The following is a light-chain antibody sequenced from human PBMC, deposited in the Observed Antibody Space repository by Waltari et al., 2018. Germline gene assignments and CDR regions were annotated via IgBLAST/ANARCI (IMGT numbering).Light chain of an antibody. CDR1: SSDIASYNY. J-gene: IGLJ1*01. Sequence: QSALTQPASVSGSPGQSITISCTGTSSDIASYNYVSWYQQYPGEAPKLIIYDVTSRPSWGSSRFSGSKSGHTAFLTISGLQAEDEADFFCSSYTTSWTYVFGTGTTVNVL. CDR2: DVT. V-gene: IGLV2-14*03. CDR3: SSYTTSWTYV.